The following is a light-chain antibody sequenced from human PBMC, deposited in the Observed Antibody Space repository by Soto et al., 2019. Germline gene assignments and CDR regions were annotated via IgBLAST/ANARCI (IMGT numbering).Light chain of an antibody. CDR3: SSYTSSSTLPYV. V-gene: IGLV2-14*01. CDR2: DVS. J-gene: IGLJ1*01. Sequence: QSVLTQPASVSGSPGQSITISCTGTSSDVGDYNYVSWYQQRPGKAPKLMIYDVSNRPSGVSNRFSGSKSGNTASLTISGLQAEDEADYYCSSYTSSSTLPYVFGTGTKVTVL. CDR1: SSDVGDYNY.